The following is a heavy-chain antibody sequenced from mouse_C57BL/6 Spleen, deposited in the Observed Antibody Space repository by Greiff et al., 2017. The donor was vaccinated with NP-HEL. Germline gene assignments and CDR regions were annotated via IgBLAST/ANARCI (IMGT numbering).Heavy chain of an antibody. CDR1: GYTFTSYG. J-gene: IGHJ3*01. CDR3: ARFRDGAY. Sequence: VQLQQSGAELARPGASVKLSCKASGYTFTSYGISWVKQRTGQGLEWIGEIYPRSGNTYYNEKFKGKATLTADKSSSTAYMELRSLTSEDSAVYFWARFRDGAYWGQGTLVTVSA. CDR2: IYPRSGNT. D-gene: IGHD1-2*01. V-gene: IGHV1-81*01.